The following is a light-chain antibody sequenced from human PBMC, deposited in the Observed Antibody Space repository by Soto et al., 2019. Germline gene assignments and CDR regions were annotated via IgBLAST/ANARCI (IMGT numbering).Light chain of an antibody. V-gene: IGLV1-44*01. Sequence: QSVLTQPPSASGTPGQRVTISCSGSSSNIGSNTVNWYQHLSGTAPKVLVYSNNQRPSGVPDRFSGSKSGTSASLAISGLQSEDEADYYCAVWDDSLNGYVFGTGTKLTVL. CDR2: SNN. CDR3: AVWDDSLNGYV. CDR1: SSNIGSNT. J-gene: IGLJ1*01.